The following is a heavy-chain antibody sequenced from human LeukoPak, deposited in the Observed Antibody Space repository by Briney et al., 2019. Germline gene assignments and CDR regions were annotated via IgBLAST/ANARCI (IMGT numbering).Heavy chain of an antibody. CDR1: GFTFKSYG. CDR3: ARKVAVATDLDY. V-gene: IGHV3-23*01. Sequence: PGGSLRLSCAASGFTFKSYGMTWVRQVPGKGLEWVSSITGAGSSTKYADSVSGRFTISRDNSKNTLSLQMTGLRAEDTAVYYCARKVAVATDLDYWGQGTLVTVSS. D-gene: IGHD4-11*01. J-gene: IGHJ4*02. CDR2: ITGAGSST.